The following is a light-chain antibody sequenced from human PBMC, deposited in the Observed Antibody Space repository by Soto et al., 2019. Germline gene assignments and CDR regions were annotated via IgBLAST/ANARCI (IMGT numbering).Light chain of an antibody. CDR1: SSDVGGYNY. CDR3: SSYRSSSIPVV. J-gene: IGLJ2*01. CDR2: DVS. Sequence: QSALTQPASVSGSPGQSITISCTGTSSDVGGYNYVSWYQHHPGKAPKLMSYDVSNRASGVSNRFSGSKSGNTASLTISGLQAEDEAGYYCSSYRSSSIPVVFGGGTKLTVL. V-gene: IGLV2-14*03.